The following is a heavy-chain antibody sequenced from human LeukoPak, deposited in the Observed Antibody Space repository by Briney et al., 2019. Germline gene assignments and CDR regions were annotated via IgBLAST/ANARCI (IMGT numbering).Heavy chain of an antibody. J-gene: IGHJ4*02. CDR2: FDPEDGET. CDR3: ATIGY. Sequence: ASVKVSCKASGGTFSSYAISWVRQAPGQGLEWMGGFDPEDGETIYAQKFQGRVTMTEDTSTDTAYMELSSLRSEDTAVYYCATIGYWGQGTLVTVSS. CDR1: GGTFSSYA. V-gene: IGHV1-24*01.